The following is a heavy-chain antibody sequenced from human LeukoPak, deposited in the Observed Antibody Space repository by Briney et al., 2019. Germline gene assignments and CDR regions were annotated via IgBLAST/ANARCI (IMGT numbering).Heavy chain of an antibody. Sequence: SETLSLTCTVSGGSISSSSYYWGWIRQPPGKGLEWFGSIYYSGSTYYNPSLKSRVTISVDTSKNQFSLKLSSVTAADTAVYYCARALKTPFDCSSTSCYREPYNWFDPWGQGTLVTVSS. J-gene: IGHJ5*02. CDR1: GGSISSSSYY. D-gene: IGHD2-2*02. CDR3: ARALKTPFDCSSTSCYREPYNWFDP. CDR2: IYYSGST. V-gene: IGHV4-39*01.